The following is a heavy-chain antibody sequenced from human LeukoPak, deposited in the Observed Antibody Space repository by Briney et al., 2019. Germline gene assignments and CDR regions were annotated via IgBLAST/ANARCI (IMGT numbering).Heavy chain of an antibody. CDR2: IYSGDST. CDR3: VGRPYYYYGMDV. Sequence: GGSLRLSCAASGFTVNSNSMSWVRQATGKGLECVAAIYSGDSTYYPDSVKGRFSISRDNSKNTLYLQMSSLRAEDTAVYYCVGRPYYYYGMDVWGQGTTVTVSS. CDR1: GFTVNSNS. J-gene: IGHJ6*02. V-gene: IGHV3-53*01.